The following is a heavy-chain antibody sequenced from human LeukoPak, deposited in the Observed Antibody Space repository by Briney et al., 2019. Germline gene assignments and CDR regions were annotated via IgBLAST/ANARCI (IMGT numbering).Heavy chain of an antibody. J-gene: IGHJ4*02. CDR3: AKDVGKWESLHFFDY. V-gene: IGHV3-53*01. CDR1: GLTGSHNY. D-gene: IGHD1-26*01. CDR2: IHTSGDT. Sequence: GSLRLSCAASGLTGSHNYVSWVRPAPGKGLEWVSAIHTSGDTYYADSVTGRFTISRDNSRNTLYLQMNSLRGDDTAVYYCAKDVGKWESLHFFDYWGQGTLVTVSS.